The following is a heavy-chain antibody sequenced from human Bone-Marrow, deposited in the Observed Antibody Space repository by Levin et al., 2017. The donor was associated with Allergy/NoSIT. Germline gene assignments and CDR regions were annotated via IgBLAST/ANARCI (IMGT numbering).Heavy chain of an antibody. J-gene: IGHJ6*02. Sequence: SVKVSCKASGGTFSTYPISWVRQAQGQGLEWMGGIIPTLGAANYAQKLQGRVTISALDSATIVFMEMTNLRSEATAVYYCVGAFGTISGSGDVWGQGTKITVS. CDR2: IIPTLGAA. V-gene: IGHV1-69*13. D-gene: IGHD3-3*02. CDR1: GGTFSTYP. CDR3: VGAFGTISGSGDV.